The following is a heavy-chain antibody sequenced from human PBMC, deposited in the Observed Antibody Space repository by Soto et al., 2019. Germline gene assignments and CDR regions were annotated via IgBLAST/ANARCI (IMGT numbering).Heavy chain of an antibody. D-gene: IGHD3-9*01. V-gene: IGHV2-5*02. CDR2: IYWDDSK. CDR3: AHKGPEDWPLDY. Sequence: QITLKESGPTLVRPTQTLTLTCAFSGFSLSTSGVGVGWIRQPPGTALEWLAVIYWDDSKHYSPSLRSRLTITKDTSKNQVVLTMTNMDPMDTVTYYCAHKGPEDWPLDYWGQGTLVTVSS. J-gene: IGHJ4*02. CDR1: GFSLSTSGVG.